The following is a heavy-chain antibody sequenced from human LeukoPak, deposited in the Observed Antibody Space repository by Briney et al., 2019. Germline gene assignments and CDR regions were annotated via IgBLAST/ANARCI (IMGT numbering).Heavy chain of an antibody. V-gene: IGHV3-23*01. Sequence: GGSLRLSCAASGFIFSSYAMSWGREAPGKGLECVSAISGSGGSTYYADSVKGRFTISRDNSKNTLYLQMNSLRAEDTAVYYCAKVRGEYQLLRYFDYWGQGTLVPVSS. J-gene: IGHJ4*02. CDR2: ISGSGGST. CDR3: AKVRGEYQLLRYFDY. D-gene: IGHD2-2*01. CDR1: GFIFSSYA.